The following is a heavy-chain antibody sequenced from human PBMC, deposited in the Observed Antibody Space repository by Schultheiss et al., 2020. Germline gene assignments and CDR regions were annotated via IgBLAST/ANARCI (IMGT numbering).Heavy chain of an antibody. D-gene: IGHD6-13*01. Sequence: GGSLRLSCAASGFTFSSYGMHWVRQAPGKGLEWVSAISGSGGSTYYADSVKGRFTISRDNSKNTLYLQMNSLRAEDTAVYYCAKGSSGIATGMDVWGQGTTVTVSS. CDR1: GFTFSSYG. J-gene: IGHJ6*02. V-gene: IGHV3-23*01. CDR3: AKGSSGIATGMDV. CDR2: ISGSGGST.